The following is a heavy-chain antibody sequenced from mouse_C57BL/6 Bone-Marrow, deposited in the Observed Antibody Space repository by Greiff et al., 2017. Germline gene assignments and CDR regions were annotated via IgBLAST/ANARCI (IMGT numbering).Heavy chain of an antibody. V-gene: IGHV1-26*01. CDR3: AREGNWGSFDY. D-gene: IGHD4-1*01. CDR2: INPNNGGT. J-gene: IGHJ2*01. CDR1: GYTFTDYY. Sequence: EVKLQQSGPELVKPGASVKISCKASGYTFTDYYMNWVKQSHGKSLEWIGDINPNNGGTSYNQKFKGKATLTVDKSSSTAYMELRSLTSEDSAVYYCAREGNWGSFDYWGQGTTLTVSS.